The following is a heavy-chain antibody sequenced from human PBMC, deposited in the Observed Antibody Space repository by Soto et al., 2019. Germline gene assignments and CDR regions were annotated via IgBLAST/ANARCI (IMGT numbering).Heavy chain of an antibody. CDR3: ASDFYYYASSH. CDR1: GFTFSDKY. V-gene: IGHV3-11*01. D-gene: IGHD3-10*01. J-gene: IGHJ4*02. CDR2: ISGGGAIT. Sequence: VGSLRLSCAASGFTFSDKYMTWLRQAPGKGLQWVAKISGGGAITYYADSVRGRFTVSRDNAKNSAYLQMDSLRVEDTAVYYCASDFYYYASSHWGQGTLVTVSS.